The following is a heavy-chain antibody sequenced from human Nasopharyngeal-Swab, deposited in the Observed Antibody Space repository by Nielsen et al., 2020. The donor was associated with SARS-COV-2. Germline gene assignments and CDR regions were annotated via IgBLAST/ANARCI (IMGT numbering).Heavy chain of an antibody. Sequence: GGSLRLSCTASEFNFGSYWMSWVRQAPGKGLEWVAHIKHDGSEKYYVDSVEGRFTISRDDAKNSLYLQMNSLRAEDTAVYYCAWDGQQQLGDWYYYVDVWVNGTTVTSSS. V-gene: IGHV3-7*04. J-gene: IGHJ6*03. CDR3: AWDGQQQLGDWYYYVDV. CDR2: IKHDGSEK. D-gene: IGHD6-13*01. CDR1: EFNFGSYW.